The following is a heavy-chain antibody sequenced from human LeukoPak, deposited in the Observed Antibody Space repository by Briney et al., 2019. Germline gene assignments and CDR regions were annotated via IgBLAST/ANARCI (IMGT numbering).Heavy chain of an antibody. J-gene: IGHJ4*02. CDR2: INSDGSTT. V-gene: IGHV3-74*01. Sequence: GGSLRLSCAASGFTFSTYWMHWVRQAPGKGLVWVSRINSDGSTTTYADSVKGRFTISRDNAKNSLYLQMNSLRAEDTAVYYCARETDRDSLDYWGQGTLVTVSS. CDR1: GFTFSTYW. D-gene: IGHD5-24*01. CDR3: ARETDRDSLDY.